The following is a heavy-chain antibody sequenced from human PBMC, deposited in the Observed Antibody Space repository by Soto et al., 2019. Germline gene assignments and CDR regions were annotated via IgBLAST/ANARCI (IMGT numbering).Heavy chain of an antibody. V-gene: IGHV3-15*01. CDR1: GFTFSNAW. CDR2: IKSKTDGGTT. Sequence: PGGSLRLSCAASGFTFSNAWMSWVRQAPGKGLEWVGRIKSKTDGGTTDYAAPVKGRFTISRDDSKNTLYLQMNSLKTEDTAVYYCTTDLGSNYYDSSGYWRDFDYWGQGTLVTVSS. J-gene: IGHJ4*02. CDR3: TTDLGSNYYDSSGYWRDFDY. D-gene: IGHD3-22*01.